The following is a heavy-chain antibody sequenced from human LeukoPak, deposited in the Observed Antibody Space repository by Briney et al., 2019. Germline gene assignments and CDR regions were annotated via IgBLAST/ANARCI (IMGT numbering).Heavy chain of an antibody. D-gene: IGHD4-23*01. V-gene: IGHV3-66*01. Sequence: GGSLRLSCATSGFTVITNYMSWVRQAPGKGLEWVSVIYSDGTTYYADSVKGRFTISRDNSKNTLYLQMNSLRAEDTAVYYCARNFPTVVTSFDYWGQGTLVAVSS. CDR3: ARNFPTVVTSFDY. CDR1: GFTVITNY. CDR2: IYSDGTT. J-gene: IGHJ4*02.